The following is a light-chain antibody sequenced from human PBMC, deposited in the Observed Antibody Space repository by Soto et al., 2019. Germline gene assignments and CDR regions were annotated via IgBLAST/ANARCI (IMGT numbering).Light chain of an antibody. J-gene: IGLJ1*01. V-gene: IGLV1-44*01. Sequence: QAVVTQPPSASVTPGQRVTISSSGSSSNIGSNTVNWYQQLPGTAPKLLIYRNNKRPSGVPDRFSGSKSGTSASLAISGLQSEDEADYYCAAWDDSLNGYVFGTGTKLTVL. CDR2: RNN. CDR1: SSNIGSNT. CDR3: AAWDDSLNGYV.